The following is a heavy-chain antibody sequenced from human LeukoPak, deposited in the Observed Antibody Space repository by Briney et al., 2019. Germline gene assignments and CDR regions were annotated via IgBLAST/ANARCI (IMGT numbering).Heavy chain of an antibody. CDR3: AKSSYSIFDY. CDR2: IYHSGTT. J-gene: IGHJ4*02. D-gene: IGHD5-18*01. Sequence: SETLSLTCTVSGYSITSGYYWGWVRQPPGKGLEWIGSIYHSGTTYYNPSLKSRVTISVDTSKNQFSLKLSSVTASDTAVYYCAKSSYSIFDYWGQGTLVTVSS. V-gene: IGHV4-38-2*02. CDR1: GYSITSGYY.